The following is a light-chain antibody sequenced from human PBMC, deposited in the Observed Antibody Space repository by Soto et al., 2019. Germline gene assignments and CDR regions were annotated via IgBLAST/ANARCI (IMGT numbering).Light chain of an antibody. J-gene: IGKJ1*01. CDR1: QNISSY. Sequence: IVLTQSPATLSLSPGKRATLTCRASQNISSYLIWYQQKPGQAPRLLIYDVSNRATGIPDRFSGSGSGTDFTLTISRLEPEDFAVYYCQQYGSSLWTFGQGTKVDIK. CDR2: DVS. CDR3: QQYGSSLWT. V-gene: IGKV3-20*01.